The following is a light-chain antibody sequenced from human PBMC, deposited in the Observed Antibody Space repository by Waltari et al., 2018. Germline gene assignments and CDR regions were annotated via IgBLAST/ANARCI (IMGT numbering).Light chain of an antibody. Sequence: QSALTQPASVSGSPGQSITIPCTGTNSDVGGYNYVSWFQQPPGPAPRLMIFGVSDRPSGVSNRFSGSKSGNTASLTISGLQAEDEAHYYCASYTSSYTWVFGGGTKLTVL. CDR3: ASYTSSYTWV. CDR1: NSDVGGYNY. J-gene: IGLJ3*02. CDR2: GVS. V-gene: IGLV2-14*03.